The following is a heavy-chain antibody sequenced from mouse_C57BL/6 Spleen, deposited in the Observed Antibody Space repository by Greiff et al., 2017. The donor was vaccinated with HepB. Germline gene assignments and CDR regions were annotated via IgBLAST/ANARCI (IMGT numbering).Heavy chain of an antibody. CDR3: ARNSGSSHYYAMDY. CDR1: GYTFTSYG. D-gene: IGHD1-1*01. V-gene: IGHV1-58*01. J-gene: IGHJ4*01. CDR2: IYIGNGYT. Sequence: VQLQQSGAELVRPGSSVKMSCKTSGYTFTSYGINWVKRRHGQGLEWIGYIYIGNGYTEYNEKFKGKATLTSDTSSSSAYMQLSSLTSEDSEIYFCARNSGSSHYYAMDYWGQVTPATVSS.